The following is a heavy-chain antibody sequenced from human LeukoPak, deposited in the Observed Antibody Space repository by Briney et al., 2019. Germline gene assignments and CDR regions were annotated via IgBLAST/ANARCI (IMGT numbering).Heavy chain of an antibody. Sequence: GASVKVSCKASGYTFTGYYMHWVRQAPGQGLEWMGWINPNSGGTNYAQKFQGRVTMTRDTSISTAYMELSRLRSDDTAVYYCARADSSGYYYSFDYWGQGTLVTVSS. J-gene: IGHJ4*02. CDR1: GYTFTGYY. V-gene: IGHV1-2*02. CDR2: INPNSGGT. D-gene: IGHD3-22*01. CDR3: ARADSSGYYYSFDY.